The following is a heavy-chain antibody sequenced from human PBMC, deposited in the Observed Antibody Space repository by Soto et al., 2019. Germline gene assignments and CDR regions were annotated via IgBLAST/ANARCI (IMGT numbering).Heavy chain of an antibody. Sequence: QVPLVQSGAEVKKPGASVRVSCQTSAYTFTNYAVTWVRQAPGQGLEWMGWISGDNGNTIYAQKFQGRVTMTTDTSTRKAYMEMRSLRADDTAVYYWATGLLGYCSGCSGYSDAWGQGTLVTVSS. V-gene: IGHV1-18*01. J-gene: IGHJ4*02. CDR2: ISGDNGNT. CDR1: AYTFTNYA. CDR3: ATGLLGYCSGCSGYSDA. D-gene: IGHD2-15*01.